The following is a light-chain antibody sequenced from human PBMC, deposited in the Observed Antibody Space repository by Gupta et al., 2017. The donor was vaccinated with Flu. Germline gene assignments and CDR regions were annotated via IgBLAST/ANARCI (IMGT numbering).Light chain of an antibody. J-gene: IGLJ1*01. CDR1: SSDVGNYNL. CDR2: EGA. Sequence: SALTPPASVSESPGQSITLSCTGTSSDVGNYNLVSWYQQHPGRAPKLIIYEGAKRPSGVSNRFSGSKSGNTASLTISGLQAEDEADYYCCSYAGNRIYVFGTGTKVTVL. CDR3: CSYAGNRIYV. V-gene: IGLV2-23*01.